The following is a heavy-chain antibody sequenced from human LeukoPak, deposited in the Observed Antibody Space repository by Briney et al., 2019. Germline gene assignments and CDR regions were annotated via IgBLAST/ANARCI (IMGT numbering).Heavy chain of an antibody. CDR3: SRESGAFCPFGY. CDR2: VSLAGQT. Sequence: GSLRLSCAASGXTFSSYWMSWVRQPPGQELEWIGEVSLAGQTNYNPSLNGRVTMSLDESSNQLSLKLTSVTAADAAIYYCSRESGAFCPFGYWGQGTLVIVPS. J-gene: IGHJ4*02. D-gene: IGHD1-26*01. V-gene: IGHV4-4*02. CDR1: GXTFSSYW.